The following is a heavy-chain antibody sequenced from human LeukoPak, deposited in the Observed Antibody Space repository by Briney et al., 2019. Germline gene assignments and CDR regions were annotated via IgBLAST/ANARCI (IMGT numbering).Heavy chain of an antibody. CDR3: ARDRGEYSSSWPVDY. J-gene: IGHJ4*02. V-gene: IGHV1-18*01. Sequence: ASLKVSCKASGDTFTSNGISWVRQAPGQGLEWMARISAYNGNTNYAQKLQGRVTMTTDTSTSTAYMELRSLRSDDTAVYYCARDRGEYSSSWPVDYWGQGTLVTVSS. D-gene: IGHD6-13*01. CDR1: GDTFTSNG. CDR2: ISAYNGNT.